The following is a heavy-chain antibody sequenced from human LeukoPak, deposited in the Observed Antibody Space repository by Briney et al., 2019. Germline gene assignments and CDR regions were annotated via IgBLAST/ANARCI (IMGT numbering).Heavy chain of an antibody. D-gene: IGHD6-13*01. CDR3: ARVSTAVSLAIDY. CDR1: GFTFSDYN. Sequence: PGGSLRLSCAASGFTFSDYNMNWVRQAPGKGLEWVSVLSSSSTYIYYADSVKGRFTISRDNAKNSLYLQMNSLRAEDTAVYYCARVSTAVSLAIDYWGQGTLVTVST. CDR2: LSSSSTYI. J-gene: IGHJ4*02. V-gene: IGHV3-21*06.